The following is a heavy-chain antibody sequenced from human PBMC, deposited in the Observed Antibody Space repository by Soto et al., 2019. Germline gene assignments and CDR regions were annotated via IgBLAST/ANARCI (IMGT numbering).Heavy chain of an antibody. V-gene: IGHV3-30*18. Sequence: QVQLVESGGGVVQPGRSLRLSCAASGFTFSSYGMHWVRQAPGKGLEWVAVISYDGSNKYYADSVKGRFTISRDNSKNTLDLQMNSLRAEDTAGYCCAKRYLRPFDPWGQGTLVTVSS. J-gene: IGHJ5*02. CDR1: GFTFSSYG. CDR3: AKRYLRPFDP. CDR2: ISYDGSNK. D-gene: IGHD1-1*01.